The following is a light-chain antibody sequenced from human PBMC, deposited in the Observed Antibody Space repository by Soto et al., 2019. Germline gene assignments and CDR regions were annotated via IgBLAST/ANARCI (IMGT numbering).Light chain of an antibody. CDR2: FAS. V-gene: IGKV2-28*01. J-gene: IGKJ1*01. Sequence: DTVMTQSPLSLPVTPGEPASISCKSSQSLLHSNGYNYFAWYLQKPAQPPQLLISFASNRASGVPDRFSGSGSGTDFTLNISRVEAEDVGVYYCMQPFQAPPTFGQGTKVEIK. CDR1: QSLLHSNGYNY. CDR3: MQPFQAPPT.